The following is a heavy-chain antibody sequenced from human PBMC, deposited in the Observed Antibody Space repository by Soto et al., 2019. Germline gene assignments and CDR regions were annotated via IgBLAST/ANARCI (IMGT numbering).Heavy chain of an antibody. D-gene: IGHD3-16*01. CDR3: AKSMSSFDYIWTF. J-gene: IGHJ4*02. V-gene: IGHV3-23*01. CDR1: GFTFSTYA. CDR2: SGGSGGGT. Sequence: PGGSLRLSCAASGFTFSTYAMSWVRQAPGKGPEWVSLSGGSGGGTYYADSVKGRFTISRDNSKGTLYLQMNSLRAEDTAVYYCAKSMSSFDYIWTFWGQGTLVTVSS.